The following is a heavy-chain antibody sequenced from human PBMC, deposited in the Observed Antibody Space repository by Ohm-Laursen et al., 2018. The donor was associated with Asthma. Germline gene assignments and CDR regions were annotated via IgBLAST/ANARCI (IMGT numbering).Heavy chain of an antibody. CDR3: ARGSGSSGWTRGYYFDY. CDR2: IIPIFGTA. V-gene: IGHV1-69*13. Sequence: AASVKVSCKASGGTFSSYAISWVRQAPGQGLEWMGGIIPIFGTANYAQKFQGRVTITADESTSTAYMELSSLRSEDTAVYYCARGSGSSGWTRGYYFDYWGQGTLVTVSS. J-gene: IGHJ4*02. D-gene: IGHD6-19*01. CDR1: GGTFSSYA.